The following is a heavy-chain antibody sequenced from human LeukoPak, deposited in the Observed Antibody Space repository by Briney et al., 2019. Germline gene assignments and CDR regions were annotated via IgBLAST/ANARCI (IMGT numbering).Heavy chain of an antibody. CDR2: INPNSGGT. Sequence: GASVKVSCKASGYTFTGYYMHWVRQAPGQGLEWMGRINPNSGGTNYAQKFQGRVTMTRDTSISTAYMELSRLRSDDTAVYYCARAGYYYDSSGYYYVGADYWGQGTLVTVSS. CDR3: ARAGYYYDSSGYYYVGADY. CDR1: GYTFTGYY. J-gene: IGHJ4*02. D-gene: IGHD3-22*01. V-gene: IGHV1-2*06.